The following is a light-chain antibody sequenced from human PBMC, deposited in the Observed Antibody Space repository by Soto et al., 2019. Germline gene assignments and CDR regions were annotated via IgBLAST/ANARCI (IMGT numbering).Light chain of an antibody. CDR1: NSDVGGYNY. Sequence: QSALTQPRSVSGSPGQSVTISCTGTNSDVGGYNYVSWYQEQPGKAPKLMIYDVSKRPSGVPDRFSGSKSGNTASLTTSGLQAEDEADYYCCSYAGSYSYVFGTGTKVTVL. J-gene: IGLJ1*01. CDR2: DVS. V-gene: IGLV2-11*01. CDR3: CSYAGSYSYV.